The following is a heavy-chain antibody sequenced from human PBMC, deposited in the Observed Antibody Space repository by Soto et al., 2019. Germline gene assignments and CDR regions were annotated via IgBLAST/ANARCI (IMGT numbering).Heavy chain of an antibody. D-gene: IGHD5-18*01. CDR3: ARDLRGGGYNYGPWISNMFYGMDV. Sequence: GSLRLSCVASVFTFSDYAMHWVRQAPGKGLEWVAVISFDGNSKYYADSVKGRFSLSRDSSNNTLSLEMKNLREEDAAIYFCARDLRGGGYNYGPWISNMFYGMDVWGQGTTVTVSS. V-gene: IGHV3-30-3*01. CDR1: VFTFSDYA. CDR2: ISFDGNSK. J-gene: IGHJ6*02.